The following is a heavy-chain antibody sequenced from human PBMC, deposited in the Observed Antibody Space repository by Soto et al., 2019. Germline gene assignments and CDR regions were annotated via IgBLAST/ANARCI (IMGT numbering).Heavy chain of an antibody. D-gene: IGHD3-22*01. CDR2: INPNSGGT. V-gene: IGHV1-2*02. CDR3: ARDLGYYDSSGYYYFDY. CDR1: GYTFTGYY. Sequence: ASVKVSCKASGYTFTGYYMHWVRQAPGQGLEWMGWINPNSGGTNYAQKFQGRVTMTRDTSISTAYMELSRLRSDDTAVYYCARDLGYYDSSGYYYFDYLGQGTLVTVSS. J-gene: IGHJ4*02.